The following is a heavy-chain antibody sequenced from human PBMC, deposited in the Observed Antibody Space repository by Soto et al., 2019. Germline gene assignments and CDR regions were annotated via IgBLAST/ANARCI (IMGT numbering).Heavy chain of an antibody. Sequence: EVQLVESRGGLVQPGGSLRLSCAASGFTFSDYWMSWVRQAPGKGLECVANIKRDGSEKYYVDPVKGRFTISRDNAKNSLYLQMNSLRAEDTAVYHCATSMGRGGNDYWGQGTLVTVSS. V-gene: IGHV3-7*05. CDR2: IKRDGSEK. CDR3: ATSMGRGGNDY. J-gene: IGHJ4*02. D-gene: IGHD3-10*01. CDR1: GFTFSDYW.